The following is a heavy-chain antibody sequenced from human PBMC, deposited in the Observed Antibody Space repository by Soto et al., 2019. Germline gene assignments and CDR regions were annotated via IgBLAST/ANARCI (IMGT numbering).Heavy chain of an antibody. J-gene: IGHJ4*02. CDR3: ARAPMVLTRSYFDS. D-gene: IGHD3-22*01. Sequence: TSETLSGTSTVSDGCISNFYWSWIRQPPGKGLEWIGYISSSGNTNYNPSLKSRVSISVDTSKNQFSLNLTSVTAADTAVYYCARAPMVLTRSYFDSWGQGTPVTVSS. CDR1: DGCISNFY. V-gene: IGHV4-59*01. CDR2: ISSSGNT.